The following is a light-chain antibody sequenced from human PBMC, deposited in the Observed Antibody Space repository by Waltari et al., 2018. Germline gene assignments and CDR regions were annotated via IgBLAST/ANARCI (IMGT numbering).Light chain of an antibody. CDR1: SSNIGSNY. J-gene: IGLJ3*02. Sequence: QSVLTQPPSASGTPGQRVTISCSGSSSNIGSNYVNWYQQLPGTAPKVLIYSNDQRPSGVPDRFSGSKSGTSASLAISGLQSEDEADYYCGTWDDSLKGWVFGGGTKLTVL. CDR2: SND. V-gene: IGLV1-44*01. CDR3: GTWDDSLKGWV.